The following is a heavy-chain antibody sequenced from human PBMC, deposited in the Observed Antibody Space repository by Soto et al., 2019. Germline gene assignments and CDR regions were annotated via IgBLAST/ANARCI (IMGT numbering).Heavy chain of an antibody. Sequence: QVQLQESGPGLVKPSQTLSLTCTVSGGSISSGDYYWSWIRQPPGKGLEWIGYIYYSGSTYYNPSLMSRVTISVDTSKNQFSLKLSSVTAADTAVYYCARGPCGGDCPSDYWGQGTLVTVSS. J-gene: IGHJ4*02. CDR3: ARGPCGGDCPSDY. CDR1: GGSISSGDYY. CDR2: IYYSGST. V-gene: IGHV4-30-4*01. D-gene: IGHD2-21*02.